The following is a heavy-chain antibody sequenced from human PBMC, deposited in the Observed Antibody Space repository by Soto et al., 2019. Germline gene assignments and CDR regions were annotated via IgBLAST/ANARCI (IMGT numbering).Heavy chain of an antibody. J-gene: IGHJ4*02. CDR3: ARDVHFGRDGYNFVFDY. CDR1: GGTFSSYA. Sequence: QVQLVQSGAEVKKPGSSVKVSCKASGGTFSSYAISWVRQAPGQGLEWMGGIIPIFGTANYAQKFLGRVTITADESTSTAYMELSSLRSEDTAVYYCARDVHFGRDGYNFVFDYWGQGTLVTVSS. CDR2: IIPIFGTA. V-gene: IGHV1-69*01. D-gene: IGHD5-12*01.